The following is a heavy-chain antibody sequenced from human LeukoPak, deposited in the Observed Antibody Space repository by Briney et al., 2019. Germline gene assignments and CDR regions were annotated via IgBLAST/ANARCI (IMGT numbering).Heavy chain of an antibody. D-gene: IGHD2/OR15-2a*01. Sequence: PGGSLSLSCAASGFPLISNYMSGGRQAPGKGLEWVSVIYSGGSTYYADSVKGRFTISRDNSKNTLYLQMNSLRAEDTAVYYCARGPIFIRYWGQGTLVTVSS. CDR1: GFPLISNY. J-gene: IGHJ4*02. V-gene: IGHV3-53*01. CDR3: ARGPIFIRY. CDR2: IYSGGST.